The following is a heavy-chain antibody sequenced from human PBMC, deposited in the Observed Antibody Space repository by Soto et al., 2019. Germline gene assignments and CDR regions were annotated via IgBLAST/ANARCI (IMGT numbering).Heavy chain of an antibody. Sequence: PGVSLRLSCAASGFIFSSYTMAWVRQAPGKGLEWVSSISSSSSNIEYADSVKGRFSVSRDNANNSLFLQINSLRAEDTAIYYCAREDYAGASPRFDYWGLGALVTVSS. V-gene: IGHV3-21*04. CDR3: AREDYAGASPRFDY. D-gene: IGHD4-17*01. CDR1: GFIFSSYT. CDR2: ISSSSSNI. J-gene: IGHJ4*02.